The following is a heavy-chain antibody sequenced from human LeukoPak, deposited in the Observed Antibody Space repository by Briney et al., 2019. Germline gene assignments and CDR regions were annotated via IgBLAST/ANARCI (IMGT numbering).Heavy chain of an antibody. CDR1: GFTFSSYA. CDR2: IYVDGRTT. Sequence: GGSLRLSCAASGFTFSSYAMSWVRQPPGKGLVWVSRIYVDGRTTNYADSVKGRFTISRDNAKNTVYLEMNSLSVEDTATYYCIRDFRSADLWGQGTLVTVTS. V-gene: IGHV3-74*01. CDR3: IRDFRSADL. J-gene: IGHJ5*02.